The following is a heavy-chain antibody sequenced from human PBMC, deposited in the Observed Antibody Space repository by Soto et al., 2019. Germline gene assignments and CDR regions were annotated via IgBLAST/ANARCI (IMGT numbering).Heavy chain of an antibody. CDR3: ARGPRGLYHHDY. V-gene: IGHV1-8*01. CDR2: MNPNSGNT. D-gene: IGHD2-2*01. CDR1: GYTFTSYD. J-gene: IGHJ4*02. Sequence: ASVKVSCXASGYTFTSYDINWVRQATGQGPEWMGWMNPNSGNTGYAQKFQGRVTMTRNTSISTAYMELSSLRSEDTAVYYCARGPRGLYHHDYWGQGALVTVSS.